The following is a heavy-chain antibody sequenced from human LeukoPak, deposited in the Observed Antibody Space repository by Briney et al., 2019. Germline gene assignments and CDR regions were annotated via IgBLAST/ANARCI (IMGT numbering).Heavy chain of an antibody. D-gene: IGHD3-10*01. V-gene: IGHV3-74*01. Sequence: GGSLRLSCAASGFTFSSYWMHWVRQAPGKGLVWVSRINSDGSSTSYADSVKGRFTISRGNAKNTLYLQMNSLRAEDTAVYYCARALWSGPVYYGMDVWGQGTTVTVSS. J-gene: IGHJ6*02. CDR3: ARALWSGPVYYGMDV. CDR1: GFTFSSYW. CDR2: INSDGSST.